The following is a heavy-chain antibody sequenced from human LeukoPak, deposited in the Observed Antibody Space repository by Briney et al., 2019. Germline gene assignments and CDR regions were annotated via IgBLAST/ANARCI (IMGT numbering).Heavy chain of an antibody. CDR2: IYSSGST. J-gene: IGHJ4*02. Sequence: PSETLSLTCTVSGGSISSYYWTWIRQPPGKGLEWIGDIYSSGSTSYNPSLKSRVTISVDTSKNQFSLKLSSVTAADTAVYYCARGRAYYDSTGFYYWGQGTLVTDSS. CDR1: GGSISSYY. V-gene: IGHV4-59*08. CDR3: ARGRAYYDSTGFYY. D-gene: IGHD3-22*01.